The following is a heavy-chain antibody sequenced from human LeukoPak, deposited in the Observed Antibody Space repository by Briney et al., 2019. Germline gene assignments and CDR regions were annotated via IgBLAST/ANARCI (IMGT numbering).Heavy chain of an antibody. D-gene: IGHD3-10*01. CDR3: AKDLYVSGSYPGY. Sequence: XGSLRLSCAASGFTFSSYAMSWVRQAPGKGLEWVSTISGSGGSTNYADSVKGRFSIARDNSKNTLNLQMNSLRAEDTAVYYCAKDLYVSGSYPGYWGREPWSPSPQ. V-gene: IGHV3-23*01. CDR2: ISGSGGST. CDR1: GFTFSSYA. J-gene: IGHJ4*02.